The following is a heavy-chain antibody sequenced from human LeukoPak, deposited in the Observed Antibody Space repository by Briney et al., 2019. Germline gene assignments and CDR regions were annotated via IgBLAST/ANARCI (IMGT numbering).Heavy chain of an antibody. V-gene: IGHV4-59*08. CDR2: VSKTGST. D-gene: IGHD5-18*01. CDR3: ASGGDTAKTGY. Sequence: IPSETLSLTCTVSGASTSRYYWSWMRQPPGKGLEWIGYVSKTGSTTNYNPSLKSRVTISIDTSKNQFSLRLSSVTAADTAVYYCASGGDTAKTGYWGQGTLVTVSS. J-gene: IGHJ4*02. CDR1: GASTSRYY.